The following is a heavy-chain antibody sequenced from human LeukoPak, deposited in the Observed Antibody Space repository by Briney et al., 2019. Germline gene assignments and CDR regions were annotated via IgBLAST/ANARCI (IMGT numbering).Heavy chain of an antibody. CDR3: ARARGYYYYMDV. V-gene: IGHV3-11*04. CDR2: ISSSGASI. Sequence: PGGSLRLSCAASGFTFSEFYMAWIRQAPGKGLEWISSISSSGASIYYAGSVRGRFTISRDNAKNSVSLQMNSLRAEDTAVYYCARARGYYYYMDVWGKGTTVTVSS. J-gene: IGHJ6*03. CDR1: GFTFSEFY.